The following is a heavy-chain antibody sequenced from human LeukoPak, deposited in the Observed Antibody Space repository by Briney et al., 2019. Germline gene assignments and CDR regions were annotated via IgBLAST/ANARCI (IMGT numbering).Heavy chain of an antibody. D-gene: IGHD3-3*01. Sequence: GESLQISCKGFGYLFTNDWIGWVRQMPGGGLEWMGIIFPGYSDTIYSPSFQGLVTISADKSVNTAYLQWSSLQPSDTAIYYCARRKRGGFDYWGQGTLVTVSS. J-gene: IGHJ4*02. CDR2: IFPGYSDT. CDR3: ARRKRGGFDY. V-gene: IGHV5-51*01. CDR1: GYLFTNDW.